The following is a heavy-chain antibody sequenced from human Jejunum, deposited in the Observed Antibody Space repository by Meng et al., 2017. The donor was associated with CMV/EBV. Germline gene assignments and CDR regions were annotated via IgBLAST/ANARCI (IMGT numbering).Heavy chain of an antibody. V-gene: IGHV3-73*01. CDR3: TRADSSNYGSLFDY. D-gene: IGHD4-11*01. CDR2: IRGKAHSYAT. CDR1: FRGSA. Sequence: FRGSAVHWVRQASGKGLEWVGRIRGKAHSYATAYAASVKGRFTISRDDSKNTAYLQMNSLKTEDTAVYYCTRADSSNYGSLFDYWGQGTLVTVSS. J-gene: IGHJ4*02.